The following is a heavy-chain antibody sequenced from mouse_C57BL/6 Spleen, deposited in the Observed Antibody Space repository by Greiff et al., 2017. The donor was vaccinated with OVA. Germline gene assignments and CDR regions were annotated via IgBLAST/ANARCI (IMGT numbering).Heavy chain of an antibody. CDR3: AREGELGGDY. Sequence: QVQLQQPGAELVKPGASVKLSCQASGYTFTSYWMHWVKQRPGQGLEWIGMIHPNSGSTNYNEKFKSKATLTVDKSSSTAYMQLSSLTSEDSAVYYCAREGELGGDYWGQGTTLTVSS. J-gene: IGHJ2*01. V-gene: IGHV1-64*01. CDR1: GYTFTSYW. CDR2: IHPNSGST. D-gene: IGHD4-1*01.